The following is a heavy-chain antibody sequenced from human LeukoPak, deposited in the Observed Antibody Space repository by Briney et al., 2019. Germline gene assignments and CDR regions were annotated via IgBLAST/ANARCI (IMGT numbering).Heavy chain of an antibody. Sequence: PGGPLRLSCAASGFPFSSYVMSWVRQAPGKGLEWVSSISTSSNYIYYAASVRGRFTISRDNAQSSLYLQMTSLRAEDTAVYYCARFSGDYYGLDVWGQGTTVTVSS. CDR3: ARFSGDYYGLDV. V-gene: IGHV3-21*01. D-gene: IGHD3-10*01. CDR2: ISTSSNYI. CDR1: GFPFSSYV. J-gene: IGHJ6*02.